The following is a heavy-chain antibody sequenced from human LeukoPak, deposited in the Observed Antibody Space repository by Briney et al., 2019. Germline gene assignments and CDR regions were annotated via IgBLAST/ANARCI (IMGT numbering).Heavy chain of an antibody. J-gene: IGHJ4*02. CDR3: ASSSGYYAREDY. D-gene: IGHD3-22*01. Sequence: GGSLRLSCAASGFTVSSNYMSWVRQAPGKGLEWVSVIYSGGSTYYADSVKGRFTISRDNSKNTLYLQMNSLRAEDTAVYYCASSSGYYAREDYWGQGTLVTVSS. CDR2: IYSGGST. V-gene: IGHV3-53*01. CDR1: GFTVSSNY.